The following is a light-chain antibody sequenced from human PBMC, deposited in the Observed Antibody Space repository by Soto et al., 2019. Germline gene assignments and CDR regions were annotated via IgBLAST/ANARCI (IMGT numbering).Light chain of an antibody. CDR2: DAS. CDR1: QSVSSY. CDR3: QRRRNSLT. J-gene: IGKJ4*01. V-gene: IGKV3-11*01. Sequence: EIVLTQSPATLSLSPGERATLSCRASQSVSSYLAWYQQKPGQAPRLLIYDASNRATGIPARFSGSGSGTDFTLTISSLEPEDFAVYYCQRRRNSLTFGGGSKVEIK.